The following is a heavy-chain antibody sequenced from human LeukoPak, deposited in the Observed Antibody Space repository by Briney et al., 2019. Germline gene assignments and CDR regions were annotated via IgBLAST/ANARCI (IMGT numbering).Heavy chain of an antibody. D-gene: IGHD5-24*01. V-gene: IGHV3-23*01. CDR1: GFTLSSYA. CDR2: ICSNGGST. CDR3: AKHRGDGYKWGYFQE. J-gene: IGHJ1*01. Sequence: PGGSLRLSCAASGFTLSSYAMSWVRQAPGRGLEWVSGICSNGGSTDYADSVKGRFTISRDNSKNTLCLQINSLRAEDTAVYYCAKHRGDGYKWGYFQEWGQATLVTVSS.